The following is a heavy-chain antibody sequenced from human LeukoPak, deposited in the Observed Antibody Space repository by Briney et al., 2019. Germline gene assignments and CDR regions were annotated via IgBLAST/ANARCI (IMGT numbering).Heavy chain of an antibody. CDR2: IYYSGST. J-gene: IGHJ4*02. CDR1: GGSISSYY. D-gene: IGHD4-23*01. Sequence: NTSETLSLTCTVSGGSISSYYWSWIRQPPGKGLEWIGYIYYSGSTNYNPSLKSRVTISVKTSKNQFSLKLSSVTAADTAVYYCARGVGGNHFDYWGQGTLVTVSS. V-gene: IGHV4-59*01. CDR3: ARGVGGNHFDY.